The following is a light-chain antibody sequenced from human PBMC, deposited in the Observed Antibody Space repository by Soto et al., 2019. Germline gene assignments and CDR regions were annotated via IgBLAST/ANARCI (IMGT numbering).Light chain of an antibody. CDR2: EVT. V-gene: IGLV2-8*01. CDR3: SSYAGSNNF. Sequence: QSVLTQPPSASGSPGQSVTISCTGTSSDVGGYNYVSWYQQHPGKAPKLMIYEVTKRPSGVPDPFSGSKSGNTASLTVSGLQADDEADYYCSSYAGSNNFFGGGTKLTVL. CDR1: SSDVGGYNY. J-gene: IGLJ2*01.